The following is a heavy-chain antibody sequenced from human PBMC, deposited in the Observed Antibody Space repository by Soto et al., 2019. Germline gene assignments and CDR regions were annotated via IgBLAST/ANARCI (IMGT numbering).Heavy chain of an antibody. Sequence: SETLSLTCTVSGGSIRSGGYNWRWIRQHPGKGLEWIGNIYYTGSTHHNPSLKSRVTISVDTSKNQFSLKLSSVTAADTAVYYCARVTTLVTGFDYWGQGTLVTVSS. J-gene: IGHJ4*02. V-gene: IGHV4-61*08. D-gene: IGHD1-1*01. CDR1: GGSIRSGGYN. CDR2: IYYTGST. CDR3: ARVTTLVTGFDY.